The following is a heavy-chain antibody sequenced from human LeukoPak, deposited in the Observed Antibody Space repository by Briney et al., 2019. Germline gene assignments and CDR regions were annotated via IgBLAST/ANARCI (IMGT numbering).Heavy chain of an antibody. Sequence: ETLSLTCTVSGGSISSYYWSWIRQPPGKGLEWMGIIYPGDSDTRYSPSFQGQVTISVDKSINTAYLQWSSLKASDTAMYYCATTTGLSGSVDYWGQGTLVTVSS. CDR3: ATTTGLSGSVDY. V-gene: IGHV5-51*01. CDR1: GGSISSYY. CDR2: IYPGDSDT. J-gene: IGHJ4*02. D-gene: IGHD2-8*02.